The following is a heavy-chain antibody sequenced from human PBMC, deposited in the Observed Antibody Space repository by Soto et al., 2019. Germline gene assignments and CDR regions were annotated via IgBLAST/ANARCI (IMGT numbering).Heavy chain of an antibody. CDR1: GFTFSIYS. D-gene: IGHD5-12*01. CDR2: ISSSTSHT. Sequence: PGGSLRLSCAASGFTFSIYSMNWVRQAPGKGLEWVSYISSSTSHTNYADSVKGRFTISRDNAKNSLFLQMNSLRAEDTAVYYCARDFSMVIVAPGYWGQGTLVTVSS. CDR3: ARDFSMVIVAPGY. J-gene: IGHJ4*02. V-gene: IGHV3-21*05.